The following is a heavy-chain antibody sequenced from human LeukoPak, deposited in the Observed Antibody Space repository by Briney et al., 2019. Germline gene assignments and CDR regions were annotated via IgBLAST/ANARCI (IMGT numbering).Heavy chain of an antibody. V-gene: IGHV5-51*01. J-gene: IGHJ3*02. CDR3: ARRSGSSWYGWDAFDI. D-gene: IGHD6-13*01. CDR1: GYSFTSYW. Sequence: GESLKISCKGSGYSFTSYWIGWVRQMPGKGLEWMGIIYPGDSDIRYSPSFQGQVTISADKSISTAYLQWSSLKASDTAMYYCARRSGSSWYGWDAFDIWGQGTMVTVSS. CDR2: IYPGDSDI.